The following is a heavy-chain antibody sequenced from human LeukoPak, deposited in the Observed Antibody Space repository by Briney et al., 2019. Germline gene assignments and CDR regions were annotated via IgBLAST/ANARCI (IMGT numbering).Heavy chain of an antibody. Sequence: GASVKVSCKASGYTFTSYYMHWVRQAPGQGLEWMGIINPSGGSTSYAQKFQGRVTMTRDTSTSTVYMELSSLRSEDTAVYYCARDRSYGDPIYYFDYWGQGTLVTVSS. CDR1: GYTFTSYY. V-gene: IGHV1-46*01. J-gene: IGHJ4*02. D-gene: IGHD4-17*01. CDR3: ARDRSYGDPIYYFDY. CDR2: INPSGGST.